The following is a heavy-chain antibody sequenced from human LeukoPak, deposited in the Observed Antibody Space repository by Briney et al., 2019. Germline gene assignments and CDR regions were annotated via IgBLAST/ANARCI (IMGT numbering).Heavy chain of an antibody. CDR2: ISGYNGNT. J-gene: IGHJ4*02. D-gene: IGHD2-15*01. V-gene: IGHV1-18*01. CDR3: ARGPYCNGGTCYSQYFDY. CDR1: GYTFSSYG. Sequence: ASVKVSCKASGYTFSSYGISWMRQVPGQGLEWMGWISGYNGNTNYAQNLQGRVTMTTDTSTSTAYTELRSLRSDDTAVYYCARGPYCNGGTCYSQYFDYWGQGTLVTVSS.